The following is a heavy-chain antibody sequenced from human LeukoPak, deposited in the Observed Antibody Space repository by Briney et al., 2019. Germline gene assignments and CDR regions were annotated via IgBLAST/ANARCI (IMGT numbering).Heavy chain of an antibody. CDR1: GYTLTGYY. D-gene: IGHD2-2*01. V-gene: IGHV1-2*02. CDR3: ARVYCSSTSCYAGHIFLFDY. J-gene: IGHJ4*02. CDR2: INPNSGGT. Sequence: ASVKVSCKASGYTLTGYYMHWVRQAPGQGLEWMGWINPNSGGTNYAQKFQGRVTMTRDMSISTAYMELSSLRSDDTAVYYCARVYCSSTSCYAGHIFLFDYWGQGTLVTVSS.